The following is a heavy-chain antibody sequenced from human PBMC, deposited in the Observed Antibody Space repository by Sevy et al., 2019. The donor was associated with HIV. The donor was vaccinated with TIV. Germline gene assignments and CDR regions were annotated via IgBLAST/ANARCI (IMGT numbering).Heavy chain of an antibody. Sequence: GGSLRLSCAGSGFTFSNYGMHWVRQAPGKGLEWVAIIWYDGSNKYYTESVKGRFTISRDNSKNMLYLQMNGLRAEDTAVYYCARDKLQTTGSFGDYYYGLDVWGQGTRVTVSS. J-gene: IGHJ6*02. D-gene: IGHD3-16*01. CDR3: ARDKLQTTGSFGDYYYGLDV. CDR2: IWYDGSNK. V-gene: IGHV3-33*01. CDR1: GFTFSNYG.